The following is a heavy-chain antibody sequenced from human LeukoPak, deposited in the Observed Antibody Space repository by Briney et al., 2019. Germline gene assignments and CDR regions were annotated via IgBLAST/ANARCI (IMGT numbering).Heavy chain of an antibody. V-gene: IGHV4-59*01. Sequence: SETPSLTYTVSGGSISSYYWSWIRQPPGKGLEWIGYIYYSGSTNYNPSLKSRVTISVDTSKNQFSLKLSSVTAADTAVYYCARRSDGYNLWGQGTLVTVSS. CDR3: ARRSDGYNL. J-gene: IGHJ5*02. CDR1: GGSISSYY. CDR2: IYYSGST. D-gene: IGHD5-24*01.